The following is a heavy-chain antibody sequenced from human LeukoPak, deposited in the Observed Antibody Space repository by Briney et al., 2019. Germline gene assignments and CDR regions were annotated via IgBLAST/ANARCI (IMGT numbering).Heavy chain of an antibody. CDR2: FDPEDGET. J-gene: IGHJ5*02. CDR3: ATAHYDILTGYWQANWFDP. Sequence: GASVKVSCKVSGYTLTELSMHWVRQAPGKGLEWMGGFDPEDGETIYAQKFQGRVTMTEDTSTDTAYMELSSLRSEDTAVYYCATAHYDILTGYWQANWFDPWAREPWSPSPQ. V-gene: IGHV1-24*01. CDR1: GYTLTELS. D-gene: IGHD3-9*01.